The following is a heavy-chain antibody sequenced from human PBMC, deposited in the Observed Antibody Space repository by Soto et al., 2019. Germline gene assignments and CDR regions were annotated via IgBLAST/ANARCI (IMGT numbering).Heavy chain of an antibody. D-gene: IGHD6-19*01. CDR3: AKDHFTVAVAGRYGMDV. Sequence: EVRLLESGGGLVQPGGSLRLSCAASGFTFSSYAMSWVRQAPGKGLEWVSAISGSGGSTYYADSVKGRFTISRDNSKNTLYLQMNSLRAEDTAVYYCAKDHFTVAVAGRYGMDVWGQGTTVTVSS. J-gene: IGHJ6*02. CDR1: GFTFSSYA. V-gene: IGHV3-23*01. CDR2: ISGSGGST.